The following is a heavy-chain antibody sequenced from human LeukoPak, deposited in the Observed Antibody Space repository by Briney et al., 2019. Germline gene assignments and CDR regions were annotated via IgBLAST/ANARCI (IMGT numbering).Heavy chain of an antibody. CDR2: ISSSSTI. J-gene: IGHJ6*03. V-gene: IGHV3-48*04. D-gene: IGHD2-8*01. Sequence: GGSLRLSCAASGFTFSSYSMNWVRQAPGKGLEWVSYISSSSTIYYADSVKGRFTISRDNAKNSLYLQMNSLRAEDTAVYYCARDRYCTNGVCPPRGYYYYMDVWGKGTTVTVSS. CDR1: GFTFSSYS. CDR3: ARDRYCTNGVCPPRGYYYYMDV.